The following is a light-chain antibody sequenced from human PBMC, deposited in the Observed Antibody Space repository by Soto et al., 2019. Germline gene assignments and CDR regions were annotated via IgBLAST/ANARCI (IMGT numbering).Light chain of an antibody. V-gene: IGKV3-11*01. CDR2: DAS. CDR3: QQRSNWPIT. J-gene: IGKJ5*01. CDR1: QSVSSY. Sequence: EIVFTYSPATLSFSPVERATLSCRASQSVSSYLAWYQQKPGQAPRLLIYDASNRATGIPARFSGSGSGTDFTLTISSLEPEDFALYYCQQRSNWPITFGQGTRLEIK.